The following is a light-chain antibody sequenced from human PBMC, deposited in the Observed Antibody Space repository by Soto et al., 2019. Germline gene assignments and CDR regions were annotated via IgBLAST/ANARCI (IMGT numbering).Light chain of an antibody. CDR3: SSYAGNNIVV. J-gene: IGLJ1*01. CDR2: EVI. V-gene: IGLV2-8*01. Sequence: QSVLTQPPSASGSPGQSVTISCTGTSSDIGGYNYVSWYQQHPGKAPKLMIYEVIKRPSGVPARFSGSKSGNTASLTVSGLQAEDEADYYCSSYAGNNIVVFGTGTKLTVL. CDR1: SSDIGGYNY.